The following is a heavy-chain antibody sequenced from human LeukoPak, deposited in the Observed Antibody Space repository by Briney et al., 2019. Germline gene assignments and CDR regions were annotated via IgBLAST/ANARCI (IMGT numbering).Heavy chain of an antibody. Sequence: SQTLSLTCTVSGGSISSGDYYWSWIRQPPGKGLEWIGYIYYSGGTYYNPSLKSRVTISVDTSKNQFSLKLSSVTAADTAVYYCARVGDYYDSSGYYLFDYWGQGTLVTVSS. V-gene: IGHV4-30-4*01. CDR1: GGSISSGDYY. CDR2: IYYSGGT. D-gene: IGHD3-22*01. J-gene: IGHJ4*02. CDR3: ARVGDYYDSSGYYLFDY.